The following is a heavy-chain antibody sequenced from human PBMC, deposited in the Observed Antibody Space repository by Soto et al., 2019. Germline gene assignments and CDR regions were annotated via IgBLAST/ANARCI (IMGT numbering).Heavy chain of an antibody. V-gene: IGHV3-23*01. CDR3: AKDTRQQLVVSFYYYYMDV. J-gene: IGHJ6*03. D-gene: IGHD6-13*01. CDR1: GFTFSSYA. CDR2: ISGSGGST. Sequence: EVQLLESGGGLVQPGGSLRLSCAASGFTFSSYAMSWVRQAPGKGLEWVSAISGSGGSTYYADSVKGRFTISRDNSKNTLYLQTNSLRAEDTAVYYCAKDTRQQLVVSFYYYYMDVWGKGTTVTVSS.